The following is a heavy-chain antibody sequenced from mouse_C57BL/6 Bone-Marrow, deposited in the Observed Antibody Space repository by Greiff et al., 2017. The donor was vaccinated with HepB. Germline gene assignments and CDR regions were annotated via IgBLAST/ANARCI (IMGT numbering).Heavy chain of an antibody. CDR3: TPYGNYRYFDV. D-gene: IGHD2-1*01. CDR2: IDPETGGT. J-gene: IGHJ1*03. V-gene: IGHV1-15*01. Sequence: QVQLQQSGAELVRPGASVTLSCKASGYTFTDYEMHWVKQTPVHGLEWIGAIDPETGGTAYNQKFKGKAILTADKSSSTAYMELRSLTSEDSAVYYCTPYGNYRYFDVWGTGSTVTVSS. CDR1: GYTFTDYE.